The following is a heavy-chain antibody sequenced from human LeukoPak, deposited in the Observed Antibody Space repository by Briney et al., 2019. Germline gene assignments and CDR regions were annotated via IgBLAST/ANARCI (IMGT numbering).Heavy chain of an antibody. CDR2: INPNSGGT. J-gene: IGHJ4*02. V-gene: IGHV1-2*02. CDR3: ARESHDRTVRLYYFDY. Sequence: ASVKVSCKASGYTFTGYYMHWVRQAPGQGLEWMGWINPNSGGTNYAQKFQGRVTMTRDTSISTAYMELSRLRSDDTAVYYCARESHDRTVRLYYFDYWGQGTLVTVSS. D-gene: IGHD1-14*01. CDR1: GYTFTGYY.